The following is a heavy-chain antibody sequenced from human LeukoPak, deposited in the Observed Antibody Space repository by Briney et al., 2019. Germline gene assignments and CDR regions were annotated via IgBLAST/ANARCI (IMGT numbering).Heavy chain of an antibody. Sequence: SETLSLTCAVHGGSFSGYYWSWIRQPPGKGLEWIGEINHSGSTNYNPSLKSRVTISVDTSKNQFSLKLSSVTAADTAVYYCVVRKGIAVAGTNFDYWGQGTLVTVSS. CDR3: VVRKGIAVAGTNFDY. D-gene: IGHD6-19*01. CDR1: GGSFSGYY. J-gene: IGHJ4*02. CDR2: INHSGST. V-gene: IGHV4-34*01.